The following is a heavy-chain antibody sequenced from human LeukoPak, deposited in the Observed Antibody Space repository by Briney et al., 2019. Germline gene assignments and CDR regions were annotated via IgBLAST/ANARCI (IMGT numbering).Heavy chain of an antibody. CDR2: IQSKTDSGTT. Sequence: PGRSLRLSCAASGFTFSNAWMSWVRQAPGEGMEWVGRIQSKTDSGTTDYAAPVKGRFTISRDDSKNTLYLQMNSLKTDDTAVYYCTTELYCGGDCYPGAWGQGTLVTVSS. CDR1: GFTFSNAW. V-gene: IGHV3-15*01. J-gene: IGHJ5*02. CDR3: TTELYCGGDCYPGA. D-gene: IGHD2-21*02.